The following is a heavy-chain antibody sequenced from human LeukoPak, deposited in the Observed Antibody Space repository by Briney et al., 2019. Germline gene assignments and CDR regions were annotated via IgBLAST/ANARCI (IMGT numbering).Heavy chain of an antibody. V-gene: IGHV1-2*02. CDR1: GYTFTGYY. CDR2: INPNSGGT. CDR3: ASSNHLIAATRRDYYYYYYMDV. D-gene: IGHD6-13*01. J-gene: IGHJ6*03. Sequence: ASVKVSCKASGYTFTGYYMHWVRQAPGQGLEWMGWINPNSGGTNYAQKFQGRVTMTRDTSISTAYMELSRLRSDDTAVYYCASSNHLIAATRRDYYYYYYMDVWGKGTTVTVSS.